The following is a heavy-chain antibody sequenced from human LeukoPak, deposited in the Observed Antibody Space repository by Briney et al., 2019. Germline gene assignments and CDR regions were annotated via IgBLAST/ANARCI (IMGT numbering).Heavy chain of an antibody. CDR3: ARSRGYSYGYGYYFDY. V-gene: IGHV4-38-2*02. Sequence: SETLSLTCTVSGYSISSGYYWGWIRQPPGKGLECIGSIYHSGSTYYNPSLKSRVTISVDTSKNQFSLKLSSVTAADTAVYYWARSRGYSYGYGYYFDYWGQGTLVTVSS. CDR1: GYSISSGYY. CDR2: IYHSGST. J-gene: IGHJ4*02. D-gene: IGHD5-18*01.